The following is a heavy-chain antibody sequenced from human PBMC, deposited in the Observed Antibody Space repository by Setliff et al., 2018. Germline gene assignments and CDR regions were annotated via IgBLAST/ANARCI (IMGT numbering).Heavy chain of an antibody. D-gene: IGHD1-7*01. CDR3: ARNWHWGFDP. J-gene: IGHJ5*02. CDR2: IYLGGSP. CDR1: GDSIDTDIW. Sequence: SETLFLTCTVSGDSIDTDIWWSWVRQSPGKGLEWIGEIYLGGSPTYNPSLKSRVTISIYKSKNQLSLDLTSVTAADTAVYYCARNWHWGFDPWGRGALVTVSS. V-gene: IGHV4-4*02.